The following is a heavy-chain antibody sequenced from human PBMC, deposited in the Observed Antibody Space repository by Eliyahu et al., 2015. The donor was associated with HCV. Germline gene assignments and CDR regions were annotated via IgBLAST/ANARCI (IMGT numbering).Heavy chain of an antibody. Sequence: QVQLVESGGGVVQPGRSLRXSCAASGFTFXSYGMHWVRQAPGKGLEWVAVIWYDGSNKYYADSVKGRFTISRDNSKNTLYLQMNSLRAEDTAVYYCARDRIAVAYYYYGMDVWGQGTTVTVSS. CDR3: ARDRIAVAYYYYGMDV. D-gene: IGHD6-19*01. J-gene: IGHJ6*02. CDR2: IWYDGSNK. V-gene: IGHV3-33*01. CDR1: GFTFXSYG.